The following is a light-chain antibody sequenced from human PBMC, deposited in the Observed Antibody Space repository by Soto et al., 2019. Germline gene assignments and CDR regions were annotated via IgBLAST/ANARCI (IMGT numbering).Light chain of an antibody. J-gene: IGKJ1*01. CDR1: QSISSW. Sequence: DIEMTAYPSTLSASVVETLAISCRASQSISSWLAWYQQKPGKAPKVLIYDASSLESGVPSRFSGSASGTEFTLTISSLQPDEFASYYCQQYKTYSTFGQGTKVDIK. V-gene: IGKV1-5*01. CDR2: DAS. CDR3: QQYKTYST.